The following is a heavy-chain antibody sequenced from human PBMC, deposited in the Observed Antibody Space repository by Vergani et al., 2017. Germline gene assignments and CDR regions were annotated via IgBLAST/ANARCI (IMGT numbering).Heavy chain of an antibody. D-gene: IGHD3-9*01. CDR3: AGHWGDDILTGYYGGLDY. CDR1: GYSFTSYW. V-gene: IGHV5-10-1*03. Sequence: EVQLVQSGAEVKKPGESLRISCKGSGYSFTSYWISWVRQMPXKGLEWMGRIDPSDSYTNYSPSFQGYVTSSADNSISTAYLQWSSLKASDTAMYYGAGHWGDDILTGYYGGLDYWGQGTLVTVSS. CDR2: IDPSDSYT. J-gene: IGHJ4*02.